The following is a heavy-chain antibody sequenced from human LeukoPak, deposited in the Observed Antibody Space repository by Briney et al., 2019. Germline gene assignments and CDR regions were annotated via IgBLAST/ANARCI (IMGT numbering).Heavy chain of an antibody. CDR2: ISAYNGNT. Sequence: VASVKVSCTASGYTFTSYGISWVRQAPGQGLEWMGWISAYNGNTNYAQKLQGRVTMTTDTSTSTAYMELRSLRSDDTAVYYCARYGDIVVVPAAKGMDVWGQGTTVTVSS. CDR1: GYTFTSYG. D-gene: IGHD2-2*01. J-gene: IGHJ6*02. V-gene: IGHV1-18*01. CDR3: ARYGDIVVVPAAKGMDV.